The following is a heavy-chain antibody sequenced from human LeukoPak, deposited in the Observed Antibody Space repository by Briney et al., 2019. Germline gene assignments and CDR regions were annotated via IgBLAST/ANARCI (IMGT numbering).Heavy chain of an antibody. D-gene: IGHD5-12*01. CDR3: ATDRGHSGYDLYDY. CDR1: GFTFSSYW. Sequence: PGGSLRLSCAASGFTFSSYWMSWVRQAPGKGLEWVANIKQEGSERYYVDSVMGRFTISRDNAKNSLYLQMNSLRAEDTAVYYCATDRGHSGYDLYDYWGQGILVTVSS. CDR2: IKQEGSER. J-gene: IGHJ4*02. V-gene: IGHV3-7*01.